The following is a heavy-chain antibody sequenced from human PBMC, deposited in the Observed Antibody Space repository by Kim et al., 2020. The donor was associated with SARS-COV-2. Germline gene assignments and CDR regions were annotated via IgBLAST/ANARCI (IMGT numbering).Heavy chain of an antibody. J-gene: IGHJ6*02. CDR3: ARAFSYYYDSSGYYYYHYGKYC. CDR2: LYTSGST. Sequence: SETLSLTCTVSGGSISSYYWSWIRQPAGKGLEWIGRLYTSGSTNYNPSLKSRVTMSVDTSKNQFSLKLSSVTAADTAVYYGARAFSYYYDSSGYYYYHYGKYCRGHGNAGTVSS. V-gene: IGHV4-4*07. CDR1: GGSISSYY. D-gene: IGHD3-22*01.